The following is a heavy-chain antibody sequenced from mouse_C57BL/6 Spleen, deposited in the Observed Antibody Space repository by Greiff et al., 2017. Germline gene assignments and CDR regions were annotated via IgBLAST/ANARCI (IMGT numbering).Heavy chain of an antibody. V-gene: IGHV15-2*01. D-gene: IGHD1-1*01. Sequence: QVQLQQSGSELRSPGSSVKLSCKDFDSEVFPIAYMSWVRQKPGHGFEWIGGILPSIGRTIYGEKFEDKATLDADTLSNTAYLELNSLTSEDSAIYYCAREGDYYGSSPWYFDVWGTGTTVTVSS. J-gene: IGHJ1*03. CDR2: ILPSIGRT. CDR1: DSEVFPIAY. CDR3: AREGDYYGSSPWYFDV.